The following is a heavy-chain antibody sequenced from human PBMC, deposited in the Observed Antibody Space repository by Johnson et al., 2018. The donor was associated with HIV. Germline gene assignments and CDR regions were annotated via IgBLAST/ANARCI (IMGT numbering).Heavy chain of an antibody. J-gene: IGHJ3*02. V-gene: IGHV3-53*02. CDR1: GFTISSNY. CDR3: AKHPDAFDI. CDR2: IYSGGNT. Sequence: VQLVETGGGLIQPGGSLRLSCAASGFTISSNYLSWVGQAPGKGLEWVSVIYSGGNTYYADSVKGRFTISRDNSKNTLNLQMNSLRVEDTAVYYCAKHPDAFDIWGQGTMVTVSS.